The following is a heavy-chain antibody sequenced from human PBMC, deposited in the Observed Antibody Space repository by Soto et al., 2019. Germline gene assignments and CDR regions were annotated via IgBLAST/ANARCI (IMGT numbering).Heavy chain of an antibody. V-gene: IGHV3-7*03. CDR3: AKVVEIYMGFFDY. D-gene: IGHD5-12*01. CDR2: VKYDGSQT. J-gene: IGHJ4*02. CDR1: GFTFSSYW. Sequence: GGSLRLSCADSGFTFSSYWMSWVRQAPGKGLEWVANVKYDGSQTYYVGSVKGRFTISRDNSKNTLYLQMNSLRAEDTAVYYCAKVVEIYMGFFDYWGQGTLVTVSS.